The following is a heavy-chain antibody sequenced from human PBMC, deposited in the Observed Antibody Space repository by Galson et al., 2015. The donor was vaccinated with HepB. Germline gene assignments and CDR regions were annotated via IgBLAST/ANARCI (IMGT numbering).Heavy chain of an antibody. J-gene: IGHJ4*02. CDR1: GGSISNINYY. CDR3: ARAPPDSSGPIWVYFDY. V-gene: IGHV4-31*03. CDR2: IYYSGNT. Sequence: TLSLTCTVSGGSISNINYYWSWIRQHPGKGLEWIGYIYYSGNTYYNPSLKSRVTISVDTSKNQFSLRLSSVTAADTAVYYCARAPPDSSGPIWVYFDYWGQGTLVTVSS. D-gene: IGHD3-22*01.